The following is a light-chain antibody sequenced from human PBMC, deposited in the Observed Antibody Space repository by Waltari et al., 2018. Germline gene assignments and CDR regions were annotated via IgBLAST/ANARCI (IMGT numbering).Light chain of an antibody. Sequence: QSALTQPASVSGSPGPSITPSCTGTSSDVGSYNLVAWYQQHPGKVPKLIIYEDTKRPSGVSDRFSGSKSGNTASLTISGLQAEDEADYHCCAHAGSGIWVFGGGTKLTVL. CDR2: EDT. V-gene: IGLV2-23*01. J-gene: IGLJ3*02. CDR3: CAHAGSGIWV. CDR1: SSDVGSYNL.